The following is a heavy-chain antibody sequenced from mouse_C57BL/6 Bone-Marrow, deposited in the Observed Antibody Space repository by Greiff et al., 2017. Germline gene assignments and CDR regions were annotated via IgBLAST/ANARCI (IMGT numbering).Heavy chain of an antibody. J-gene: IGHJ2*01. CDR1: GFNIKDDY. Sequence: EVKLMESGAELVRPGASVKLSCTASGFNIKDDYMHWVKQRPEQGLEWIGWIDPANGDTEYASKFQGKATITADTSSNTAYLQLSSLTSEDTAVYYCTTFITTVVADYWGQGTTLTVSA. D-gene: IGHD1-1*01. V-gene: IGHV14-4*01. CDR3: TTFITTVVADY. CDR2: IDPANGDT.